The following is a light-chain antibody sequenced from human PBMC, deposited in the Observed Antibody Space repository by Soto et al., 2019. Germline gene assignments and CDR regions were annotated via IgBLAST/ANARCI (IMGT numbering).Light chain of an antibody. V-gene: IGKV3-20*01. CDR3: QQYGRSPFT. J-gene: IGKJ3*01. CDR2: GAS. Sequence: EIVMTQSPGTPSLSPGETATLSCRASQSVSSNYVARFHQKPGQAPRLLIYGASSRATGVPDRFSASGSGTDFTLTISRLEPEDFAVYYCQQYGRSPFTFGPGTKVDIK. CDR1: QSVSSNY.